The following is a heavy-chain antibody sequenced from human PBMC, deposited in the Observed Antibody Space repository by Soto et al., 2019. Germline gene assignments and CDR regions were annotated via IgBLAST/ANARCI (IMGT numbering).Heavy chain of an antibody. Sequence: SETLSLTCTVSGGSISSYYWTWIRQPPGKGLEWIGRISTSGSTTYNPSRRSRGTMSLDMYKNQFSLNLSSLTAADTAVYYCARDSRVRGDWFDPWGQGTLVTVSS. CDR3: ARDSRVRGDWFDP. D-gene: IGHD3-10*01. CDR1: GGSISSYY. J-gene: IGHJ5*02. V-gene: IGHV4-4*07. CDR2: ISTSGST.